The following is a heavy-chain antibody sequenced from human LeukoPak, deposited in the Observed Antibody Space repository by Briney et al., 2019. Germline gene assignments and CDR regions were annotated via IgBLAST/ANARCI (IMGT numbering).Heavy chain of an antibody. Sequence: ASVKVSCKASGGTFSSYAISWVRQAPGQGLEWMGGIIPIFGTANYAQKFQGRVTITADESTSTAYMELSSLRSEDKAVYYCARMVYGSGSYSYYYYGMDVWGQGTTVTVSS. D-gene: IGHD3-10*01. CDR2: IIPIFGTA. CDR1: GGTFSSYA. CDR3: ARMVYGSGSYSYYYYGMDV. V-gene: IGHV1-69*13. J-gene: IGHJ6*02.